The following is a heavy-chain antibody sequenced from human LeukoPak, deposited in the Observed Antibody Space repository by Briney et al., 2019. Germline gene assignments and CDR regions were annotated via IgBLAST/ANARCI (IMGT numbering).Heavy chain of an antibody. J-gene: IGHJ4*02. CDR2: IRYDGSNK. CDR1: GFTFSSYG. Sequence: PGGSLRLSCAASGFTFSSYGMHWVRQAPGKGLEWVAFIRYDGSNKYYADSVKGRFTISRDNSKNTLYLQMNSLRAEDTAVYYCSKDPCYEETFYYFDYWGQGTLVTVSS. D-gene: IGHD2-15*01. V-gene: IGHV3-30*02. CDR3: SKDPCYEETFYYFDY.